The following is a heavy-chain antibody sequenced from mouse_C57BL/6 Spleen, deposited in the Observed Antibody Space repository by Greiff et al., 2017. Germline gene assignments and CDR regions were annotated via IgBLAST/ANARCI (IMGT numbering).Heavy chain of an antibody. V-gene: IGHV14-4*01. CDR1: GFNIKDDY. Sequence: EVQLQQSGAELVRPGASVKLSCTASGFNIKDDYMHWVKQRPEQGLEWIGWIDSENGDTEYASKFQGKATITADTSSNTAYLQLSSLTSEDTAVYYCTRSYDYENWYFDVWGTWTTVTVSS. J-gene: IGHJ1*03. CDR3: TRSYDYENWYFDV. CDR2: IDSENGDT. D-gene: IGHD2-4*01.